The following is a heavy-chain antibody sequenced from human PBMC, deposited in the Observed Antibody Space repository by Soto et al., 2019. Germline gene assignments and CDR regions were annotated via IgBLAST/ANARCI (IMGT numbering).Heavy chain of an antibody. J-gene: IGHJ5*02. CDR1: GFTFSKYG. V-gene: IGHV3-23*01. Sequence: HPGGSLRLSCAASGFTFSKYGMSWVRQAPGKGLEWVSVISDNGGGTYYADSVKGRFTISRDNSKNTLYLQLYSLRAEDTALYYCVKNGAGSCYSHCDRWGQGTLVTVSS. D-gene: IGHD2-15*01. CDR3: VKNGAGSCYSHCDR. CDR2: ISDNGGGT.